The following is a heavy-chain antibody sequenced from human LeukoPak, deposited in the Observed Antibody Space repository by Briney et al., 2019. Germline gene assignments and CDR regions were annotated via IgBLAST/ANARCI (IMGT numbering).Heavy chain of an antibody. J-gene: IGHJ5*01. D-gene: IGHD3-22*01. CDR3: ARGTDYYDSPNWFDS. Sequence: PSETLSLTCTVSGGSISSYYWSWIRQPPGKGLEWIGYIYYSGSTNYNPSLKSRVTISVDTSKNQFSLRLKSVTAADTAVYYCARGTDYYDSPNWFDSWGQGILVTVSS. V-gene: IGHV4-59*12. CDR1: GGSISSYY. CDR2: IYYSGST.